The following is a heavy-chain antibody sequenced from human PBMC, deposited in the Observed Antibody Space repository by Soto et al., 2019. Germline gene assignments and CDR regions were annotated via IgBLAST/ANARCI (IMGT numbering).Heavy chain of an antibody. CDR1: GYRFTGYW. CDR3: ASSSNYYDSSGYYPAYYYYGMDV. D-gene: IGHD3-22*01. V-gene: IGHV5-51*01. Sequence: ESLKISRKGSGYRFTGYWIGWVRQMPRKGLEGMWIIYPGDSDTRYSPSFQGQVTISADKSISTAYLQWSSLKASDTAMYYCASSSNYYDSSGYYPAYYYYGMDVWGQGTTVTVSS. J-gene: IGHJ6*02. CDR2: IYPGDSDT.